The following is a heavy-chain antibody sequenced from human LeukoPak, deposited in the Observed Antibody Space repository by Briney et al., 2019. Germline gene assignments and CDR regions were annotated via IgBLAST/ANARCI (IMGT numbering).Heavy chain of an antibody. V-gene: IGHV4-4*02. D-gene: IGHD6-13*01. CDR2: IYHRGST. Sequence: PSETLSLTCAVSGGSISSSNWWSWVRQPPGKGLEWIGEIYHRGSTNYNPSLKSRVTISVDTSKNQFSLKLSSVTAADTAVYYCARFHSSSWYVAFDIWGQGTMVTVSS. CDR3: ARFHSSSWYVAFDI. J-gene: IGHJ3*02. CDR1: GGSISSSNW.